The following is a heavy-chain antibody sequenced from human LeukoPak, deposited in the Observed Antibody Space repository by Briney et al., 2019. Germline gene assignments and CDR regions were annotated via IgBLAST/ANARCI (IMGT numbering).Heavy chain of an antibody. Sequence: ASVKVSCKASGYTFTGYYMHWVRQTPGQGLEWMGWINPNSGGTNYAQKFQGRVTMTRDTSTSTAYMELSRLRSDDTAVYYCARVLRGGSGSFGIGYYMDVWGKGTTVTISS. V-gene: IGHV1-2*02. D-gene: IGHD3-10*01. J-gene: IGHJ6*03. CDR3: ARVLRGGSGSFGIGYYMDV. CDR2: INPNSGGT. CDR1: GYTFTGYY.